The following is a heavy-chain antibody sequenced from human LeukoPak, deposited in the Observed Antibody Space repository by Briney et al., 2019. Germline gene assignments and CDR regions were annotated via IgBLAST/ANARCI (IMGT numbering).Heavy chain of an antibody. J-gene: IGHJ4*02. V-gene: IGHV4-61*08. CDR3: AREYSAFDY. CDR2: IYYSGST. CDR1: GDPIITSSDC. D-gene: IGHD5-12*01. Sequence: SETLSLTCTVSGDPIITSSDCKWTWIRQPPRKGLEWIGYIYYSGSTSYNPSLQSRVTISVDTSNNQFSLKLTSVTAADTAVYYCAREYSAFDYWGQGTLVTVSS.